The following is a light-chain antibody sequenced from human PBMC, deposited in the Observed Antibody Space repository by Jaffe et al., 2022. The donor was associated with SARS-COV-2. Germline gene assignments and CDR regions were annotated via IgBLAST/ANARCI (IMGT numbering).Light chain of an antibody. CDR1: QTISTS. J-gene: IGKJ4*01. Sequence: DIQMTQSPSSLSASVGDRVTITCRASQTISTSLNWYQQKPGKAPKLLIYAASSLQSGVPSGFTGSGSGTDFTLTISSLQPEDFATYYCQQSYSIPSTFGGGTKVEIK. V-gene: IGKV1-39*01. CDR3: QQSYSIPST. CDR2: AAS.